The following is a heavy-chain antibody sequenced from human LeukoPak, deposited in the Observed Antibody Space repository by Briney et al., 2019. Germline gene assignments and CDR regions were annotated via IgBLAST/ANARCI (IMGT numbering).Heavy chain of an antibody. CDR2: IYYSGST. V-gene: IGHV4-59*01. J-gene: IGHJ4*02. CDR3: ASYKGTFDY. D-gene: IGHD1-1*01. CDR1: GGSISSYY. Sequence: LEALSLTCTVSGGSISSYYWSWIRQPPGKGLEWIGYIYYSGSTNYNPSLKSRVTISVDTSKNQFSLKLSSVTAADTAVYYCASYKGTFDYWGQGTLVTVSS.